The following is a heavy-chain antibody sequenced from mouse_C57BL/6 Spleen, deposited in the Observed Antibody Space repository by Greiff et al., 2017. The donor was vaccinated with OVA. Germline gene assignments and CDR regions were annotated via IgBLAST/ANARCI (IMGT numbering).Heavy chain of an antibody. V-gene: IGHV1-69*01. CDR3: ARLDYGSSSFDY. CDR2: IDPSDSYT. D-gene: IGHD1-1*01. Sequence: QVQLKQPGAELVMPGASVKLSCKASGYTFTSYWMHWVKQRPGQGLEWIGEIDPSDSYTNYNQKFKGKSTLTVDKSSSTAYMQLSSLTSEDSAVYYCARLDYGSSSFDYWGQGTTLTVSS. J-gene: IGHJ2*01. CDR1: GYTFTSYW.